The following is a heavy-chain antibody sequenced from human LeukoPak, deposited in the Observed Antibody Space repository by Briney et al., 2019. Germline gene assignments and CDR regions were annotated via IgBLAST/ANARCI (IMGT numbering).Heavy chain of an antibody. J-gene: IGHJ4*02. Sequence: GGSLRLSCAGSGFIFNNYAMHWVRQPPGKGLEWVSGISWNSGTIDYADSVRGRFTISRDNAENSLYLQMNSLRVEDTAFYYCARDLAYSRLDYWGQGMLVTVSS. V-gene: IGHV3-9*01. CDR1: GFIFNNYA. D-gene: IGHD5-18*01. CDR2: ISWNSGTI. CDR3: ARDLAYSRLDY.